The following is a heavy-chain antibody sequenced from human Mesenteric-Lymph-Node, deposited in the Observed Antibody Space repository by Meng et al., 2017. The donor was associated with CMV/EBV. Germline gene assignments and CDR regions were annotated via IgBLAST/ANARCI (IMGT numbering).Heavy chain of an antibody. CDR2: IYYSGST. D-gene: IGHD3-3*01. CDR3: ARHSSYYDFWSGYPLEDWYFDL. CDR1: GGSISSSSYY. Sequence: GSLRLSCTVSGGSISSSSYYWGWIRQPPGKGLEWIGSIYYSGSTYYNPSLKSRVTISVDTSKNQFSLKLSSVTAANTAVYYCARHSSYYDFWSGYPLEDWYFDLWGRGTLVTVSS. J-gene: IGHJ2*01. V-gene: IGHV4-39*01.